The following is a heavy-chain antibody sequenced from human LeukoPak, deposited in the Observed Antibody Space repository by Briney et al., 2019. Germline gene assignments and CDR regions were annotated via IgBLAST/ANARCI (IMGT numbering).Heavy chain of an antibody. CDR1: GGSISSSSYY. V-gene: IGHV4-39*07. CDR3: ARDPGGGLDY. Sequence: SETLSLTCTVSGGSISSSSYYWGWIRQPPGKGLEWIGSIYYSGSTYYNPSLKSRVTISVDTSKNQFSLKLSSVTAADTAVYYCARDPGGGLDYWGQGTLVTVSS. CDR2: IYYSGST. J-gene: IGHJ4*02. D-gene: IGHD3-16*01.